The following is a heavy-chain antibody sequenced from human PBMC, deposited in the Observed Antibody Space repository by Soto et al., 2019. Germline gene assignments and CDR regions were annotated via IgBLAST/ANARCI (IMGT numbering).Heavy chain of an antibody. CDR3: AKGQLALYGMDV. J-gene: IGHJ6*02. D-gene: IGHD6-6*01. Sequence: RASVKVSCKASGGTFSSYAISWVRQAPGQGLEWMGGIIPIFGTANYAQKFQGRVTITADKSTSTAYMELSSLRSEDTAVYYCAKGQLALYGMDVWGQGTTVTVSS. CDR1: GGTFSSYA. CDR2: IIPIFGTA. V-gene: IGHV1-69*06.